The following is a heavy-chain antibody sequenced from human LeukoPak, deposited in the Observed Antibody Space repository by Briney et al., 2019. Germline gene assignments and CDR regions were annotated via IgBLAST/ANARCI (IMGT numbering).Heavy chain of an antibody. V-gene: IGHV4-39*01. Sequence: KASETLSLTCTVSGGSLSSSNHFWGWIRQPPGRGLEWIGSINYSGSTYYNPSLKSRVTISVDTSKNQFSLKLSSVTAADTAVYYCASLHSSNYYGSGRGFDYWGQGTLVTVSS. CDR3: ASLHSSNYYGSGRGFDY. D-gene: IGHD3-10*01. CDR1: GGSLSSSNHF. CDR2: INYSGST. J-gene: IGHJ4*02.